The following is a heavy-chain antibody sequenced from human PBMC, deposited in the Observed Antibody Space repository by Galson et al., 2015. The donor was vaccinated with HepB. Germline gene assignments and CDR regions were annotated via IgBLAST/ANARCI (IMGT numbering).Heavy chain of an antibody. CDR2: IKEDGREI. CDR3: ARDGPPRCAFHI. D-gene: IGHD4-17*01. J-gene: IGHJ3*02. V-gene: IGHV3-7*01. CDR1: GVTFGDYW. Sequence: SLRLSCAASGVTFGDYWMSWVRQAPGKGLEWVAIIKEDGREIDYVDSVKGRFTISRDNAKNSLYLQMNTLRAEDTALYYCARDGPPRCAFHIWGQGTMVTVSS.